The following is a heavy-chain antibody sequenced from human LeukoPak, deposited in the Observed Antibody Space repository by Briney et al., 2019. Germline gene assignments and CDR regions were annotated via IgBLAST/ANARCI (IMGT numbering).Heavy chain of an antibody. J-gene: IGHJ3*02. D-gene: IGHD2-21*02. CDR1: GDSVTSGGYF. CDR3: ARDVVVTSSPDAFDI. CDR2: ISNSGTT. Sequence: SETLSLTCTVSGDSVTSGGYFWTWIRQHPGKGLEWIGYISNSGTTSYNPSLKSRVSISVDTSNNQFSLRLSSVTAADTAVYYCARDVVVTSSPDAFDIWGQGTMVSVSS. V-gene: IGHV4-31*03.